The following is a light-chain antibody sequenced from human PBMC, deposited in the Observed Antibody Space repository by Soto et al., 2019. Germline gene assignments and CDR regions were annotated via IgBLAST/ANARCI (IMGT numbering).Light chain of an antibody. CDR1: SSDVGGYKY. V-gene: IGLV2-14*01. J-gene: IGLJ1*01. CDR2: DVS. CDR3: SSYTSGTTLV. Sequence: QSALAQPASVSGSPGQSITISCTGTSSDVGGYKYVSWYQQHPGKAPKLMIYDVSNRPSGVSNRFSGSKSGNTASLTISGLQAEDEADYYCSSYTSGTTLVFGTGTKVTVL.